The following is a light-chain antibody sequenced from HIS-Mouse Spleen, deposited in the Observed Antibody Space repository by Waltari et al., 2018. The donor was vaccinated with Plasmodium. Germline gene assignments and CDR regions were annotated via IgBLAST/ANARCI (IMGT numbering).Light chain of an antibody. CDR2: EES. J-gene: IGLJ3*02. Sequence: SYELTQPPSVSVSPGQTARITCSGDALPKNYAYWYQEKSGQAPVLVIYEESKRPPGLPERCAGSSSATMATLTVSGAQVEDEADYYCYSTDSSGNHREFGGGTKLTVL. CDR1: ALPKNY. V-gene: IGLV3-10*01. CDR3: YSTDSSGNHRE.